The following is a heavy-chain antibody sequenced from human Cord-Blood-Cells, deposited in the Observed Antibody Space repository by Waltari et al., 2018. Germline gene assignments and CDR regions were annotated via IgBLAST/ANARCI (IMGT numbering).Heavy chain of an antibody. J-gene: IGHJ5*02. CDR2: INHSGSS. CDR1: GGSFSGYY. D-gene: IGHD1-26*01. CDR3: ARGSDDFGRWFDP. Sequence: QVQLQQWGAGLLKPSETLSLTCAVYGGSFSGYYWSWIRQPPGKGLEWIGEINHSGSSNYHPSHKSRVTISVAKSKNQFSLKLSSVTAADTAVYYCARGSDDFGRWFDPWGQGTLVTVAS. V-gene: IGHV4-34*01.